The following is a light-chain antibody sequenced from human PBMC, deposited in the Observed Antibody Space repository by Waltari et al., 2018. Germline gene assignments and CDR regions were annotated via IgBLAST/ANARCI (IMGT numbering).Light chain of an antibody. Sequence: VMTQSPASLPLSLGERATIHCQTSPTVLYNSNNRNYLTWYQQKPGQPPKLLFYWASTRESGVPDRFSASGSGTDFTLTISRLQPEDVAIYYCQQYYSSPYTFGQGTRLEIK. J-gene: IGKJ2*01. CDR2: WAS. V-gene: IGKV4-1*01. CDR3: QQYYSSPYT. CDR1: PTVLYNSNNRNY.